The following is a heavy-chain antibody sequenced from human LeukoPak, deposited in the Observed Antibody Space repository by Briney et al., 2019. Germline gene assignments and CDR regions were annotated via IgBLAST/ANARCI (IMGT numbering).Heavy chain of an antibody. V-gene: IGHV4-59*11. CDR1: GGSISSHY. CDR3: ARDYSGFDY. Sequence: PSETLSLTCTDSGGSISSHYWSWIRQPPGKGLEWVGYIYYSGSTNYNPSLKSRVTISVDTSKNQFSLKLSSVTAADTAVYYCARDYSGFDYWGQGTLVTVSS. CDR2: IYYSGST. D-gene: IGHD1-26*01. J-gene: IGHJ4*02.